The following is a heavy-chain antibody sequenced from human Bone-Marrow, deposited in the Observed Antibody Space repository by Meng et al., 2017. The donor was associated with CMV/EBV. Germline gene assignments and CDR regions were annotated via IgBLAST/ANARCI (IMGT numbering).Heavy chain of an antibody. CDR3: AKGLYNYGMDV. Sequence: GESLKISCAASGFTFDDYAMHWVRQAPGKGLEWVSLISWDGGSTYYADSVKGRFTISRDNSKNPLYLQMNSLRTEDTALYYCAKGLYNYGMDVWGQGTTVTVSS. J-gene: IGHJ6*02. V-gene: IGHV3-43*01. CDR1: GFTFDDYA. D-gene: IGHD6-19*01. CDR2: ISWDGGST.